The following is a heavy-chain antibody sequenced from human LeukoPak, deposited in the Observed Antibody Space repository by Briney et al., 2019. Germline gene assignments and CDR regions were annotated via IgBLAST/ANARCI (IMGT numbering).Heavy chain of an antibody. CDR1: GFTFSSYS. V-gene: IGHV3-21*01. CDR3: ARSASCSYDFDY. J-gene: IGHJ4*02. CDR2: ISSSSSYI. Sequence: GGSLRLSCAASGFTFSSYSMNWVRQAPGKGLEWVSSISSSSSYIYYADSVKGRFTISRDNAKNSLYLQMNSLRAEDTAVYYCARSASCSYDFDYWGQGPLVTVSS. D-gene: IGHD6-13*01.